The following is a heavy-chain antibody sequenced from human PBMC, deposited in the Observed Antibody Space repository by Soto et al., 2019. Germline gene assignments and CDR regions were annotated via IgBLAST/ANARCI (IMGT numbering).Heavy chain of an antibody. J-gene: IGHJ6*02. Sequence: PGGSLRLSCAASGFTFTSYDMHWVRRAPGKGLEWMALILHDGSAEYYADSVKGRFTISRDNSKSTLYLQMNSLRAEDTAVYYCARSRDGYSFYFYYGMDVWGQGTTVTVSS. CDR1: GFTFTSYD. CDR2: ILHDGSAE. CDR3: ARSRDGYSFYFYYGMDV. V-gene: IGHV3-30*03. D-gene: IGHD4-4*01.